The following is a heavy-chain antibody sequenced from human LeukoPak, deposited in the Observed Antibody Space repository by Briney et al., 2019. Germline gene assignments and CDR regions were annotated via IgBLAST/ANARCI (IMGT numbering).Heavy chain of an antibody. CDR3: ARGGDYEFYYYYYMDV. V-gene: IGHV1-18*01. CDR1: GYTFTSYG. J-gene: IGHJ6*03. Sequence: GASVKVSCKASGYTFTSYGISWVRQAPGQGLEWMGWISAYNGNTNYAQKLQGRVTMTTDTSTSTVYMELSSLRSEDTAVYYCARGGDYEFYYYYYMDVWGKGTTVTVSS. D-gene: IGHD4-17*01. CDR2: ISAYNGNT.